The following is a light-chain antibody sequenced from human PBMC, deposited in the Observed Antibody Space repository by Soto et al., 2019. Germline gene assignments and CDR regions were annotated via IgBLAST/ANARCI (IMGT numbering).Light chain of an antibody. CDR3: QHSHSTPLT. CDR1: QSISSH. CDR2: AAS. Sequence: DIQMTQSPSTLPASVGDRVTITCRASQSISSHLNWYQQKPGRAPKLLIYAASSLQSGVPSRFSGSGSGTDFTLTISSLQPEDFATYSCQHSHSTPLTFGGGTKVDIK. J-gene: IGKJ4*01. V-gene: IGKV1-39*01.